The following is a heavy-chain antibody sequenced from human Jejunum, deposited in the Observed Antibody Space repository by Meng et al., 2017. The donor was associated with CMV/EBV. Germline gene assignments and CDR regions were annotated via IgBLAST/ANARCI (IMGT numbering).Heavy chain of an antibody. Sequence: VSGDSLRNYSWGWLRQPPGGGLEWIGFIFHTGSTSYNPSLESRVTMSVDTSKNLFSLTVTSVTAADTAIYYCARTDYYSYYGMDVWGQGTPVTVSS. V-gene: IGHV4-59*01. CDR1: GDSLRNYS. CDR2: IFHTGST. J-gene: IGHJ6*02. CDR3: ARTDYYSYYGMDV.